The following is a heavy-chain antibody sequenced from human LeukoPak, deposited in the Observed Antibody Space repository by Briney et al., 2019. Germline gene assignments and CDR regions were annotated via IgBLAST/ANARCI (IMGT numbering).Heavy chain of an antibody. J-gene: IGHJ4*02. CDR2: INSDGSST. CDR1: GFTFSSYW. CDR3: AGYCSSTSCPPPGFGY. V-gene: IGHV3-74*01. D-gene: IGHD2-2*01. Sequence: GGSLRLSCAASGFTFSSYWMHWVRQAPGKGLVWVSRINSDGSSTSYADSVKGRFTISRDNAKNTLYLQMNSLRAEDTAVYYCAGYCSSTSCPPPGFGYWGQGTLVTVSS.